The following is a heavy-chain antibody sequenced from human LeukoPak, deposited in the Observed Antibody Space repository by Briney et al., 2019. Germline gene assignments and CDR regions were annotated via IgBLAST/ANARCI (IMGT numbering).Heavy chain of an antibody. CDR1: GYTFTSYG. Sequence: ASVKVSCKASGYTFTSYGISWVRQAPGQGLEWMGWISACNGNTNYAQKFQGRVTITTDESTSTAYMELSSLRSEDTAVYYCASYYYDSSGYYRVGNAFDIWGQGTMVTVSS. CDR2: ISACNGNT. D-gene: IGHD3-22*01. V-gene: IGHV1-18*01. CDR3: ASYYYDSSGYYRVGNAFDI. J-gene: IGHJ3*02.